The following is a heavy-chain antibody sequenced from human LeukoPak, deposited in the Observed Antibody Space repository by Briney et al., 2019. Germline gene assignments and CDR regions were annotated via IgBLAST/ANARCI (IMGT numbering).Heavy chain of an antibody. CDR2: ISSNSIYI. CDR3: ARSLVGATIFDY. J-gene: IGHJ4*02. CDR1: GFTFSSYS. V-gene: IGHV3-21*01. Sequence: GGSLRLSCAASGFTFSSYSMNWVRQAPGEGLEWVSSISSNSIYIYYADSLRGRFTISRDNAKNSVYLQMSSLRAEDTAVYYCARSLVGATIFDYWGQGTLVTVSS. D-gene: IGHD1-26*01.